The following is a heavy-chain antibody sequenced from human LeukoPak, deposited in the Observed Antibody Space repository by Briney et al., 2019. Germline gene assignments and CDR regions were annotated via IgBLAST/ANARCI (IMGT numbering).Heavy chain of an antibody. V-gene: IGHV3-23*01. Sequence: GGSLRLSCAASGFTFSNYAMSWVRQALGKGLEWVSAITGSGGNTYYADSVKGRFTISRDNSKNTVFLQMNSLRAEDTAVYYCAKDRYGDYSFDSWGQGTLVTVSS. D-gene: IGHD4-17*01. CDR2: ITGSGGNT. CDR1: GFTFSNYA. J-gene: IGHJ4*02. CDR3: AKDRYGDYSFDS.